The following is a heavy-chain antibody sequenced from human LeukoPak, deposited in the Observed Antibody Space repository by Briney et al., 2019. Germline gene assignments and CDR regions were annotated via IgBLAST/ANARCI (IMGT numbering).Heavy chain of an antibody. J-gene: IGHJ5*02. CDR1: GFTFSSYA. CDR3: ARVISEAVAGISEWWFDP. CDR2: ISSNGGST. D-gene: IGHD6-19*01. Sequence: GVSLRLSCAASGFTFSSYAMHWVRQAPGKGLEYVSAISSNGGSTYYANSVKGRFTISRDNSKNTLYLQMGSLRAEDMAVYYSARVISEAVAGISEWWFDPWGQGTLVTVSS. V-gene: IGHV3-64*01.